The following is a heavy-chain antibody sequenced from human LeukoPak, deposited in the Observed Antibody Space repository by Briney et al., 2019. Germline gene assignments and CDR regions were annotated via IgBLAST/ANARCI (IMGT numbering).Heavy chain of an antibody. J-gene: IGHJ5*02. Sequence: SETLSLTCTVSGGSISSYYWSWIRQPPGKGLEWSGYIYATGSTTYNPSPKSRVTISVDTSKNHFSLNLRSVTAADTAVYYCARHGSVRSPLGPWGQGTLVTVSS. V-gene: IGHV4-4*09. CDR3: ARHGSVRSPLGP. CDR2: IYATGST. D-gene: IGHD3-10*01. CDR1: GGSISSYY.